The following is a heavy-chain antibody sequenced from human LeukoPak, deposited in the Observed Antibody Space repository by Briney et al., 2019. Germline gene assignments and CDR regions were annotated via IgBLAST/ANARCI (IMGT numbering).Heavy chain of an antibody. V-gene: IGHV3-23*01. D-gene: IGHD3-22*01. J-gene: IGHJ6*02. CDR1: GFTFSSYA. CDR2: ISGSGGST. Sequence: GGSLRLSCAASGFTFSSYAMSWVRQAPGKGLEWVSAISGSGGSTYYADSVKGRFTISRDNSKNTLYLQMNSLRAEDTAVYYCAKCSSGYYSGFDYYGMDVWGQGTTVTVSS. CDR3: AKCSSGYYSGFDYYGMDV.